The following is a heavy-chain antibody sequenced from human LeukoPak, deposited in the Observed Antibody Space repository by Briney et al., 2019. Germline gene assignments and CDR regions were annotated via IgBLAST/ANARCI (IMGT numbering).Heavy chain of an antibody. CDR1: GFTFSSYW. CDR3: ARGDSQNYYYGSGSYYS. D-gene: IGHD3-10*01. J-gene: IGHJ4*02. Sequence: GGSLRLSCAASGFTFSSYWMSWVRQAPGKGLEWVANIKQDGSEKYYVDSVKGRFTISRDNAKNSLYLQMNSLRAEDTAVYYCARGDSQNYYYGSGSYYSWGQGTLVTVSS. V-gene: IGHV3-7*01. CDR2: IKQDGSEK.